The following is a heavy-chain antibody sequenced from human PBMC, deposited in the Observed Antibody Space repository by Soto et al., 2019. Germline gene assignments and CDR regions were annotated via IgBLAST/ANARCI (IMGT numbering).Heavy chain of an antibody. CDR1: GDNVSSNSAA. Sequence: SPTLSLTCAISGDNVSSNSAAWNWIRQSPSRGLEWLGRTYYRLKWYYHYADCVKSRISVSPDASRNQISLQLNSVTPEETAVSYSASDEHQWSAAFDVWGPGTLLTASS. D-gene: IGHD2-8*01. V-gene: IGHV6-1*01. CDR2: TYYRLKWYY. J-gene: IGHJ3*01. CDR3: ASDEHQWSAAFDV.